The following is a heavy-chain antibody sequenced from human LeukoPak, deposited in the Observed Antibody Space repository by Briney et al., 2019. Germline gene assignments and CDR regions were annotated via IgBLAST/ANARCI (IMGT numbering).Heavy chain of an antibody. Sequence: SETLSLTCTVSSGSISNYYWSWIRQPPGKGLEWIGYIYYSGSTNYNPSLKSRVTISVDTSKNQFSLKLSSVTAADTAVYYCARYYDDTSGMYYFDYWGQGTLVTVSS. J-gene: IGHJ4*02. CDR2: IYYSGST. D-gene: IGHD3-22*01. V-gene: IGHV4-59*01. CDR3: ARYYDDTSGMYYFDY. CDR1: SGSISNYY.